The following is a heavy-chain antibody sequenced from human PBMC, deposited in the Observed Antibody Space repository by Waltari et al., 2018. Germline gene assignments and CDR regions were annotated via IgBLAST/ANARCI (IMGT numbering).Heavy chain of an antibody. J-gene: IGHJ6*02. Sequence: QVQLVESGGGVVQPGRSLRLSCAASGFTFSSYAMHWVRQAPGKGLEWVAVISYDGSNKYYADSVKGRFTISRDNSKNTLYLQMNSLRAEDTAVYYCARETYYDFWRNGMDVWGQGTTVTVSS. CDR2: ISYDGSNK. CDR3: ARETYYDFWRNGMDV. D-gene: IGHD3-3*01. V-gene: IGHV3-30-3*01. CDR1: GFTFSSYA.